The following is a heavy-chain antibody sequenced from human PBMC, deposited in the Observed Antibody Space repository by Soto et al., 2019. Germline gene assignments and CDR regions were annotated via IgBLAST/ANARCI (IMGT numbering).Heavy chain of an antibody. D-gene: IGHD3-9*01. J-gene: IGHJ4*02. CDR2: TSNSGIA. CDR3: ARVRLLSEYYLFTGYYIFDQ. Sequence: SETLSLTCTVSGGSVNSGTDYWGWIRQPPGKGLEWIGYTSNSGIAKYNPSLKSRVTITSDTSTNRFSLRLTSVNAADTAVYYCARVRLLSEYYLFTGYYIFDQWGRGTLVTVSS. V-gene: IGHV4-61*03. CDR1: GGSVNSGTDY.